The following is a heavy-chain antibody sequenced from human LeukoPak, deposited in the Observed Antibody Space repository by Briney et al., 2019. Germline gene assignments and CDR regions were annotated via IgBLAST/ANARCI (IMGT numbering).Heavy chain of an antibody. J-gene: IGHJ6*03. V-gene: IGHV4-39*01. CDR3: ATDIVVVPAAIGNYYYMDV. CDR2: IYYSGST. CDR1: GGSISSSSYY. Sequence: PSETLSLTCTVSGGSISSSSYYWGWIRQPPGKGLEWIGSIYYSGSTYYNPSLKSRVTISVDTSKNQFSLKLSSVTAADTAVYYCATDIVVVPAAIGNYYYMDVWGKGATVTVSS. D-gene: IGHD2-2*01.